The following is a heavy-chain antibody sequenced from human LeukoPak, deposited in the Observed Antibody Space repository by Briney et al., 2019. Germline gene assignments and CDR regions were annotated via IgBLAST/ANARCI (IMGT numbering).Heavy chain of an antibody. CDR1: GGTFSSYA. J-gene: IGHJ6*02. Sequence: SVKVSCKASGGTFSSYAISWVRQAPGQGLEWMGGIIPIFGTANYAQKFQGRVTITADESTSTAYMKLSSLRSEDTAVYYCARGPGPLYYDFWSAYGMDVWGQGTTVTVSS. V-gene: IGHV1-69*13. CDR2: IIPIFGTA. D-gene: IGHD3-3*01. CDR3: ARGPGPLYYDFWSAYGMDV.